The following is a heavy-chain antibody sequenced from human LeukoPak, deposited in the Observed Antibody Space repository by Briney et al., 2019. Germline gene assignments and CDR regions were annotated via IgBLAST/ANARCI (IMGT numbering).Heavy chain of an antibody. V-gene: IGHV3-23*01. D-gene: IGHD3-22*01. J-gene: IGHJ4*02. Sequence: PGGSLRLSCVASGFTFGSYSMNWVRQAPGKGLEWVAAISGSGDSTYYPDSVKGRFTISRDNSKNTLYLQMNSLRAQDTAVYYCAKEFDSSGYFDDWGQGTLVTVSS. CDR3: AKEFDSSGYFDD. CDR2: ISGSGDST. CDR1: GFTFGSYS.